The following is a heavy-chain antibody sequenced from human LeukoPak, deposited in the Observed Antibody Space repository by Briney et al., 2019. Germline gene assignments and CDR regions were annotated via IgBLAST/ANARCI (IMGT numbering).Heavy chain of an antibody. D-gene: IGHD6-13*01. V-gene: IGHV3-74*01. Sequence: GGSLRLSCAASGFTFSSYWMHWVRQAPGKGLVWVSRINSDGSSTSYADSVKGRFTISRDNAKNTLYLQMNSLRSEDTAVYYCATNPPSSSWVYWGQRTLVTVSS. CDR2: INSDGSST. J-gene: IGHJ1*01. CDR3: ATNPPSSSWVY. CDR1: GFTFSSYW.